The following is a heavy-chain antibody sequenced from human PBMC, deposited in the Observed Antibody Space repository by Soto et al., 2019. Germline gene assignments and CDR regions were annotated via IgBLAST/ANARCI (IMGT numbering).Heavy chain of an antibody. D-gene: IGHD3-10*01. J-gene: IGHJ6*02. Sequence: KPSDILTSTSSVSFAYMRSYSCRWIRQPPCKCLEWIGYVYTSDYTRYSSSLKSRVTISVDTPKSQFYLRLNSVTAADTAVYYCASSAGHPGDFFYYNGMDVWGQGTTVTVSS. CDR3: ASSAGHPGDFFYYNGMDV. CDR2: VYTSDYT. CDR1: FAYMRSYS. V-gene: IGHV4-4*08.